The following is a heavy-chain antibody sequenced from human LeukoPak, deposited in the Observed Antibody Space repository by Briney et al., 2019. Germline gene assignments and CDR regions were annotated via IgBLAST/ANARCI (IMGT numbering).Heavy chain of an antibody. J-gene: IGHJ4*02. CDR1: GYSISSGYY. D-gene: IGHD2-21*02. Sequence: SETLSLTCAVSGYSISSGYYWGWVRQPPGKVLEWIGSIYHSGITYYNTSLKSRVTMSVDTSKNQFSLKLSSVTAADTAVYYCARAYCSGDCNYLAQYFDYWGQGTLVTVSS. CDR3: ARAYCSGDCNYLAQYFDY. CDR2: IYHSGIT. V-gene: IGHV4-38-2*01.